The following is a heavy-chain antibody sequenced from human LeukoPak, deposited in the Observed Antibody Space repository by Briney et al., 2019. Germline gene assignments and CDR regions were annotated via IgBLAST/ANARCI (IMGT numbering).Heavy chain of an antibody. Sequence: NPSETLSLTCTVSGGSMSPYHWGWIRQPPGKGLEWTGYIYYSGSTNYNPSLNSRVTISVDTSKNQFSLRLSSVTAADTAMYYCARHSVYGDYEFDYWGQGTLVTVSS. D-gene: IGHD4-17*01. CDR2: IYYSGST. CDR3: ARHSVYGDYEFDY. J-gene: IGHJ4*02. V-gene: IGHV4-59*08. CDR1: GGSMSPYH.